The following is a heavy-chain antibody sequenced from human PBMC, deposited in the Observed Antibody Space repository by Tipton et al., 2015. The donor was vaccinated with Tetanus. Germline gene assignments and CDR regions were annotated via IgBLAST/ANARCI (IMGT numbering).Heavy chain of an antibody. D-gene: IGHD5-24*01. Sequence: QLVQSGAELKKPGASVRVSCQAPGYTFTNYGISWVRQAPGQGLEWMGWISAYNGDTNYAQEVQGRVTMTTDTTTSTAYMVLRRMQSDDTTVYYWARPKMNLKHAFNIWGKGTMVTFSS. CDR3: ARPKMNLKHAFNI. V-gene: IGHV1-18*04. CDR1: GYTFTNYG. CDR2: ISAYNGDT. J-gene: IGHJ3*02.